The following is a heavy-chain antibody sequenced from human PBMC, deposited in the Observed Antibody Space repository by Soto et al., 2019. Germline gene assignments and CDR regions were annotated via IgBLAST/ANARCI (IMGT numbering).Heavy chain of an antibody. CDR2: ISYDGSNN. J-gene: IGHJ4*02. CDR1: GFTFSSYA. CDR3: ARDHDGYSLFDY. Sequence: GGSLRLSCAASGFTFSSYAMHWVRQAPGKGLEWVAVISYDGSNNYYADSVKGRFTISRDNSKNTLYLQMNSLRAEDTAVYYCARDHDGYSLFDYWRQGTLVTVSS. D-gene: IGHD5-18*01. V-gene: IGHV3-30-3*01.